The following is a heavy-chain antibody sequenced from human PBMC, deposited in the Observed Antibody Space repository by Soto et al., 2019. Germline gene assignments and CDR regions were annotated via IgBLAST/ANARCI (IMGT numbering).Heavy chain of an antibody. J-gene: IGHJ4*02. CDR1: GGTFSTYA. V-gene: IGHV1-69*12. CDR2: IIPMCGTA. CDR3: ASGIQLWLRRINNGYSG. D-gene: IGHD5-18*01. Sequence: QVQLVQSGAEVKKPESSVNVSCKAPGGTFSTYAISWVRQAPGQGLEWMGGIIPMCGTANYAQRFQDRVTITADESTNTVYMQLSSLRSEDTAVYFCASGIQLWLRRINNGYSGWGQGTLVTVSS.